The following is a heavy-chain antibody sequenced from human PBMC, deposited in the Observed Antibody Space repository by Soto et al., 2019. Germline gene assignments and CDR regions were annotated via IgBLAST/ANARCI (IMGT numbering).Heavy chain of an antibody. CDR3: ARVRRGYSYGYYYYGMDV. V-gene: IGHV1-8*01. CDR1: GYTFTSYD. D-gene: IGHD5-18*01. CDR2: MNPNSGNT. Sequence: ASVKVSCKASGYTFTSYDINWVRQATGQGLEWMGWMNPNSGNTGYAQKFQGRVTMTRNTSISTAYMELSSLRSEDTGVYSCARVRRGYSYGYYYYGMDVWGQGTTVTVSS. J-gene: IGHJ6*02.